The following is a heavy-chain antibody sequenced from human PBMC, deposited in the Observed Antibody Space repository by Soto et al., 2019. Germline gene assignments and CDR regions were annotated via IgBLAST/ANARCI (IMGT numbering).Heavy chain of an antibody. CDR2: MNPNSGNT. J-gene: IGHJ4*02. CDR3: ARGWVGTVAANSGYADS. D-gene: IGHD5-12*01. V-gene: IGHV1-8*01. CDR1: GYTFTSYD. Sequence: ASVKVSCKASGYTFTSYDINWVRQATGQGLEWMGWMNPNSGNTGYAQKFQGRVTMTRNTSISTAYMELSSLRSEDTAVYYCARGWVGTVAANSGYADSWGQGTLVTGSA.